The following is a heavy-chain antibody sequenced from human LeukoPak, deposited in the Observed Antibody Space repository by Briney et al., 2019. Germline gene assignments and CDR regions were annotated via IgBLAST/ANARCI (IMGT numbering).Heavy chain of an antibody. J-gene: IGHJ4*02. D-gene: IGHD5-18*01. CDR1: GYSFRSYG. CDR3: ALGYNFGYQYFHF. CDR2: IWFDGSEK. Sequence: GGSLRLSCVASGYSFRSYGIHWGRRAPGQGLEWRTFIWFDGSEKYYAQSVKGRFIISRDDSKTTLSLQMNNLRAEDTAVYYCALGYNFGYQYFHFWGQGTLVTVSS. V-gene: IGHV3-30*02.